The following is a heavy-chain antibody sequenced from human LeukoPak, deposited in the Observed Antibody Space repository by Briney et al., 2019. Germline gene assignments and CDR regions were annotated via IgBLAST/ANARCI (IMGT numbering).Heavy chain of an antibody. J-gene: IGHJ6*03. CDR2: IYYSGST. CDR1: GGSISSSSYY. CDR3: AREPLAYCRGTSCYLYYYYYMDV. D-gene: IGHD2-2*01. V-gene: IGHV4-39*07. Sequence: SETLSLTCTVSGGSISSSSYYWGWIRQPPGKGLEWIGSIYYSGSTYYNPSLKSRVTISVDTSKNQFSLKLSSVTAADTAVYYCAREPLAYCRGTSCYLYYYYYMDVWGKGTTVTVSS.